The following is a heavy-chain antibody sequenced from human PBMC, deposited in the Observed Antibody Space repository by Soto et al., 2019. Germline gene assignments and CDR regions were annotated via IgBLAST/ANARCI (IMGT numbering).Heavy chain of an antibody. V-gene: IGHV3-23*01. D-gene: IGHD3-22*01. Sequence: GGSLRLSCAASVFTFTTYAMSWVRQAPGKGLEWVSAISGSGGSTYYADSVKGRFTISRDNSKNTLYLQMNSLRAEDTAVYYCAKDREGEYYYDSSGYYVSWGQGTLVTVSS. CDR1: VFTFTTYA. CDR2: ISGSGGST. J-gene: IGHJ5*02. CDR3: AKDREGEYYYDSSGYYVS.